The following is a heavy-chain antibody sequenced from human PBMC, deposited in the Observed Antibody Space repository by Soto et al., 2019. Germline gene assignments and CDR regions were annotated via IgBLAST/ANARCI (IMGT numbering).Heavy chain of an antibody. D-gene: IGHD1-26*01. CDR1: GFIFSTYK. CDR2: ISSDSNTI. J-gene: IGHJ4*02. V-gene: IGHV3-48*02. CDR3: ARQGGLDY. Sequence: PGGSLRLSCVASGFIFSTYKMNWVRQAPGKGLEWISYISSDSNTIYYADSVKGRFTISRDNAKNSLFLQMNSLRDEDTAVYYCARQGGLDYWGQGTLVTVSS.